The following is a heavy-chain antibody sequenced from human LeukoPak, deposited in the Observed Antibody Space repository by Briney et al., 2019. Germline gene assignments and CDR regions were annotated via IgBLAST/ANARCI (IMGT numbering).Heavy chain of an antibody. CDR1: GFTFTFYA. CDR3: VCFKDGHLYNWFDR. D-gene: IGHD2-15*01. V-gene: IGHV3-23*01. Sequence: PGGSLRLSCAASGFTFTFYAMTWVRQAPGKGLEWVSGICSSGDNTYYADSVKGGFTISRDNSKNTLFLQMNSLRAENTAVYSCVCFKDGHLYNWFDRWGQATLVTVCS. CDR2: ICSSGDNT. J-gene: IGHJ5*02.